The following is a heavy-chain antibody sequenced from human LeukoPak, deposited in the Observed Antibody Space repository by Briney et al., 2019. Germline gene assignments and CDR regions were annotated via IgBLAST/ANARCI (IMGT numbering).Heavy chain of an antibody. CDR2: FDPDDGET. CDR1: GYTFTGYY. D-gene: IGHD3-10*01. J-gene: IGHJ5*02. V-gene: IGHV1-24*01. Sequence: RASVKLSCKASGYTFTGYYMHWVRQAPGPGLDLMGGFDPDDGETIYAQKFQGRVTMTEDTSTDTAYMELSSLRSADTAGYYCATSRITMVRGVIITPPKFDPWGQGTLVTVSS. CDR3: ATSRITMVRGVIITPPKFDP.